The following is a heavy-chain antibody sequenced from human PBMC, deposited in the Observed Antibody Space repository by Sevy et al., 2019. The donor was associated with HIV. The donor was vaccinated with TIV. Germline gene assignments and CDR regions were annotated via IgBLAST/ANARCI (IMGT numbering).Heavy chain of an antibody. CDR3: VKEGGGEGGDH. CDR1: GFRFSSYG. Sequence: GGSLRLSCAASGFRFSSYGMHWVRQAPDKGLEWMSCLQYDGSNKDYADSVKGRFTISRDNSKNTLYLQMNSLRVEDTAVFYCVKEGGGEGGDHWGQGTLVTVSS. J-gene: IGHJ4*02. D-gene: IGHD2-21*01. V-gene: IGHV3-30*02. CDR2: LQYDGSNK.